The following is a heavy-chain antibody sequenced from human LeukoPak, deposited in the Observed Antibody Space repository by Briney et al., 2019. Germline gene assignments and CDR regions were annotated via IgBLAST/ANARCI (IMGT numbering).Heavy chain of an antibody. D-gene: IGHD2-15*01. V-gene: IGHV3-7*01. Sequence: GGSLRLSCAASGFTFRSYWMSWVRQAPGKGLEWVANMKLDGSEEYYVDSVKGRFTISSDNAKNSLYLQMNSLRVDDTAVYYCARWARYCSSGRCYSWFEPWGQGTLVTVSS. CDR1: GFTFRSYW. J-gene: IGHJ5*02. CDR3: ARWARYCSSGRCYSWFEP. CDR2: MKLDGSEE.